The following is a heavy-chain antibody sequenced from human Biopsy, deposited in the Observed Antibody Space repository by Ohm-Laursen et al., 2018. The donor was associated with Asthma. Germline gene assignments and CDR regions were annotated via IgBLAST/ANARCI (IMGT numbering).Heavy chain of an antibody. J-gene: IGHJ4*02. V-gene: IGHV1-46*01. Sequence: ASVKVSCKASGYTFASYYIHWVRQAPGQGLEWMGIINPSGGSTSYPQKFQGRVTMTRDTSTSTVYMELSSLSSEDTAVYYCARAFVESAAFDYWGQGTLVTVSS. CDR1: GYTFASYY. CDR2: INPSGGST. D-gene: IGHD2/OR15-2a*01. CDR3: ARAFVESAAFDY.